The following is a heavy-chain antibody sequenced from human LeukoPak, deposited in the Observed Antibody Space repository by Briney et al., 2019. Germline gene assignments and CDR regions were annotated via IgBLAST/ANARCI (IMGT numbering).Heavy chain of an antibody. CDR1: GYTFTGYY. D-gene: IGHD3-9*01. Sequence: GASVKVSCKASGYTFTGYYMHWVRQAPGQGLEWMGIINPSGGSTSYAQKFQGGVTMTRDTSTSTVYMDLSTLRSEDTALHYCARDHGPQYYDILTGYLFDYWGEGTLVTVSP. CDR2: INPSGGST. CDR3: ARDHGPQYYDILTGYLFDY. J-gene: IGHJ4*02. V-gene: IGHV1-46*01.